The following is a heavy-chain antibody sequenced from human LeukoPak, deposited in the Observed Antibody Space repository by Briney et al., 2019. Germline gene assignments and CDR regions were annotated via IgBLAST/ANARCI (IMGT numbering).Heavy chain of an antibody. J-gene: IGHJ5*01. V-gene: IGHV3-7*04. D-gene: IGHD2-2*01. CDR1: GFTFSNYW. Sequence: GGSLRLSCVASGFTFSNYWMNWVRQAPEKGLEWVANIKEDGSEKYYVDSVKRRFTISRDNAMNSLYLQMNSLRDDDTAVYYCARGRRDTQYQVFDSWGQGTLVTVSS. CDR2: IKEDGSEK. CDR3: ARGRRDTQYQVFDS.